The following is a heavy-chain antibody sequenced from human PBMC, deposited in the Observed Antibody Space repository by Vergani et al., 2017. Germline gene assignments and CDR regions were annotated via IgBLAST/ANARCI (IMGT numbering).Heavy chain of an antibody. V-gene: IGHV3-23*04. CDR1: GFTFSSYS. Sequence: EVQLVESGGGLVKPGGSLRLSCAASGFTFSSYSMNWVRQAPGKGLEWVSAISGSGGSTYYADSVKGRFTISRDNSKNTLYLQMNSLRAEDTAVYYCAKDVPLLSITMVRGVIGVWGQGTLVTVSS. CDR3: AKDVPLLSITMVRGVIGV. D-gene: IGHD3-10*01. CDR2: ISGSGGST. J-gene: IGHJ4*02.